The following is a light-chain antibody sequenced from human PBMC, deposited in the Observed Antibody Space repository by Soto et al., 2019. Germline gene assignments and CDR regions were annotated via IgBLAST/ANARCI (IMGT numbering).Light chain of an antibody. Sequence: AIQMTQSPSSLSASVGDRVTITCRASQGIGTELGWYQLKPGKAPKLLVYGASTLQSGVLPRFSGSGSATDFTLTISSLQPDDFATYYGLQYFSYPRTFGQGTKVEIK. J-gene: IGKJ1*01. CDR1: QGIGTE. V-gene: IGKV1-6*02. CDR2: GAS. CDR3: LQYFSYPRT.